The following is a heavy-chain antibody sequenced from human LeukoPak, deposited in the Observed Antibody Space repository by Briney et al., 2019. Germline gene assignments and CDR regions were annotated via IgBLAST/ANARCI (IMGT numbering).Heavy chain of an antibody. CDR3: ARDKGLYYYDSSGYFDY. CDR2: ISSSSSTI. J-gene: IGHJ4*02. Sequence: GSLRLSCAASGFTFSSYSMNWVRQAPGKGLEWVSYISSSSSTIYYADSVKGRFTISRDNAKNSLYLQMNSLRAEDTAVYYCARDKGLYYYDSSGYFDYWGQGTLVTVSS. CDR1: GFTFSSYS. V-gene: IGHV3-48*01. D-gene: IGHD3-22*01.